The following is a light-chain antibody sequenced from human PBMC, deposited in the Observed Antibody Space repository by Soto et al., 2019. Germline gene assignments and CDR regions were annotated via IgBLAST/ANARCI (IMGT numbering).Light chain of an antibody. CDR3: QVYHNWPPRFT. V-gene: IGKV3-15*01. CDR1: QSVSSN. CDR2: DAS. Sequence: EIVMTQSPATLSVSPGERATLSCRASQSVSSNLAWYQQKPGQPPRLLIYDASTRATGIPARFSGSGSGTEFTLTISSLQSEDFAVYYCQVYHNWPPRFTFGPGTKVDIK. J-gene: IGKJ3*01.